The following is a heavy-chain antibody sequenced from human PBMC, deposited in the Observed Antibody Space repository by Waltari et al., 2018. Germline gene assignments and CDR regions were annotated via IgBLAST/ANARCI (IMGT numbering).Heavy chain of an antibody. V-gene: IGHV4-34*02. CDR3: VRLEDCSGPGGNCYSGDPFAMDV. Sequence: QVQLQQWGAGLLQPSETLSLTCAVYGGSFSGYYWAWIRQPPGKGLEWIGEINHAGNRNYNPSLRSRVTMSVDTSKSQFSLKVNSVTAADTAVYFCVRLEDCSGPGGNCYSGDPFAMDVWGQGTTVTVSS. J-gene: IGHJ6*02. D-gene: IGHD2-15*01. CDR1: GGSFSGYY. CDR2: INHAGNR.